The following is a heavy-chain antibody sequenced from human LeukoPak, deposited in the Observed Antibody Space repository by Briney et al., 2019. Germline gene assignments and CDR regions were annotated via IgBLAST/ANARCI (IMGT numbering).Heavy chain of an antibody. CDR3: ATSEARSNGWYVY. CDR1: GFTLSSYW. V-gene: IGHV3-74*01. Sequence: GGSLSLAWAPSGFTLSSYWMHWVHQAPGKGLVWVSRINSDGTSTTYADSVKGRFTISRDNAKNMLYLQMNSLRAEDTAVYYCATSEARSNGWYVYWGQGTLVTVSS. J-gene: IGHJ4*02. D-gene: IGHD6-19*01. CDR2: INSDGTST.